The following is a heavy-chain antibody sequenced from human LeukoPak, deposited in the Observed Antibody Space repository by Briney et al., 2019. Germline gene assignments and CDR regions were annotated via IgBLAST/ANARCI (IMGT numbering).Heavy chain of an antibody. CDR3: ARTGGAGSPSDT. CDR2: ISSSGGIT. Sequence: GGSLRLSCAASGSIFSDYYMTWIRQAPGKGLEWVSYISSSGGITYYADSVKGRFTISRDNAKNSLYLEMNSLRDDDTAVYCARTGGAGSPSDTWGQGTLVTVSS. D-gene: IGHD3-10*01. J-gene: IGHJ5*02. V-gene: IGHV3-11*01. CDR1: GSIFSDYY.